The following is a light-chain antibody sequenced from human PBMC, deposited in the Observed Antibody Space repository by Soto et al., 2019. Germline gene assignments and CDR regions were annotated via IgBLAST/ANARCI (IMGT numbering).Light chain of an antibody. J-gene: IGKJ5*01. CDR1: LSVSVY. CDR2: DAS. V-gene: IGKV3-11*01. CDR3: HQRQYWPPIT. Sequence: FVLTQSPSTLSLSPGERATLSCRTSLSVSVYLDWYQQKPGQAPRLLISDASNRATGIPARFSGSGSGTDFTLTISSLEPEDFAVYYCHQRQYWPPITFAHGTRLEIK.